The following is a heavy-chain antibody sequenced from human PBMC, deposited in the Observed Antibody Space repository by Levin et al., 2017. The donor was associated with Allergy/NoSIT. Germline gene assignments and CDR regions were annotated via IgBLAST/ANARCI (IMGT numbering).Heavy chain of an antibody. CDR3: ASHRMVAIRHDAFYI. CDR1: GYNFASHW. Sequence: PGESLKISCKGSGYNFASHWIGWVRQMPGKGLEWMGIIYPGDSDARYSPSFQGQVTISVDKSISTAYLQWSSLQASDTAMYYCASHRMVAIRHDAFYIWGQGTMVTVSS. V-gene: IGHV5-51*01. CDR2: IYPGDSDA. J-gene: IGHJ3*02. D-gene: IGHD2-15*01.